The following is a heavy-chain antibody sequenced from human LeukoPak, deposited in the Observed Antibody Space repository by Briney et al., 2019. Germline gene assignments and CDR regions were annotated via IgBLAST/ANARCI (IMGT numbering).Heavy chain of an antibody. CDR2: ISGSGGST. D-gene: IGHD4-17*01. CDR1: GFTFSSYA. CDR3: ARGPYDYGEYIDY. Sequence: GGSLRLSCAASGFTFSSYAMSWVRQAPGKGLEWVSAISGSGGSTYYADSVKGRFTISRDNSKNTLYLQLNSLRAEDTAVYYCARGPYDYGEYIDYWGQGTLVTVSS. V-gene: IGHV3-23*01. J-gene: IGHJ4*02.